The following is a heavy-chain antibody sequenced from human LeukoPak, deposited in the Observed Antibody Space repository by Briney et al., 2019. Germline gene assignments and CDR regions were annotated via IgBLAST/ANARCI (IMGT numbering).Heavy chain of an antibody. J-gene: IGHJ4*02. CDR3: ARDWNSGSYGALDY. V-gene: IGHV1-69*06. CDR1: GYTFTSYG. CDR2: IIPIFGTA. Sequence: ASVKVSCKASGYTFTSYGISWVRQAPGQGLEWMGGIIPIFGTANYAQKFQGRVTITADKSTSTAYMELSSLRSEDTAVYYCARDWNSGSYGALDYWGQGTLVTVSS. D-gene: IGHD1-26*01.